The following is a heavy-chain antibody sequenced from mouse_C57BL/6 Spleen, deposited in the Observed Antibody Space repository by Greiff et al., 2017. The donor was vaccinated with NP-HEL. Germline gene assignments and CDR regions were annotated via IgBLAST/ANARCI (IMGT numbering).Heavy chain of an antibody. D-gene: IGHD1-1*01. CDR2: IYPGDGDT. Sequence: QVHVKQSGAELVKPGASVKISCKASGYAFSSYWMNWVKQRPGKGLEWIGQIYPGDGDTNYNGKFKGKATLTADKSSSTAYMQLSSLTYEYSAVYCCARRTTDYAMDYWGQGTSVTVSS. V-gene: IGHV1-80*01. CDR3: ARRTTDYAMDY. J-gene: IGHJ4*01. CDR1: GYAFSSYW.